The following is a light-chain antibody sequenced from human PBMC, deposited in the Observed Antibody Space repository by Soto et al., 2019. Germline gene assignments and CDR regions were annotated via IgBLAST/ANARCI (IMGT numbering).Light chain of an antibody. CDR2: DAS. Sequence: EIVLTQSPGALSLSPGERVTLSCRASQSVSSSYLAWYQQKPGQAPRLLIYDASSRATGIPDRFSGSGSGTDFTLTISRLEPEDFAVYYCQQYGSSPLTFGQGTKVEI. CDR1: QSVSSSY. CDR3: QQYGSSPLT. J-gene: IGKJ1*01. V-gene: IGKV3-20*01.